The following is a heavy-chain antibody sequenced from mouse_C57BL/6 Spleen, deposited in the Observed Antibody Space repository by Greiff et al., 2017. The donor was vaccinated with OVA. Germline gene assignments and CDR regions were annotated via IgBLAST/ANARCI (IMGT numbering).Heavy chain of an antibody. Sequence: VQLQQSGAELVRPGASVKLSCTASGFNIKDAYMHWVKQRPEQGLEWIGWIDPENGDTEYASKFQGKATITADTSSNTAYLPLSSLTSEDTAVYYCTRGITTVVARGYFDVWGTGTTVTVSS. V-gene: IGHV14-4*01. CDR3: TRGITTVVARGYFDV. CDR2: IDPENGDT. D-gene: IGHD1-1*01. J-gene: IGHJ1*03. CDR1: GFNIKDAY.